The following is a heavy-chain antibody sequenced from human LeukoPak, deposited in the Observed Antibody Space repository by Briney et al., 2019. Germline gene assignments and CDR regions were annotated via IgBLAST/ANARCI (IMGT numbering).Heavy chain of an antibody. Sequence: SSQTLSLTCTVSGGSISSGDYYWSWIRQPPGKGLEWIGYIYYSGSTYYNPSLKSRVTISVDTSKNQFSLKLSSVTAADTAVYYCARAIYGDYDSYFDYWGQGTLVTVSS. D-gene: IGHD4-17*01. CDR3: ARAIYGDYDSYFDY. CDR1: GGSISSGDYY. V-gene: IGHV4-30-4*08. CDR2: IYYSGST. J-gene: IGHJ4*02.